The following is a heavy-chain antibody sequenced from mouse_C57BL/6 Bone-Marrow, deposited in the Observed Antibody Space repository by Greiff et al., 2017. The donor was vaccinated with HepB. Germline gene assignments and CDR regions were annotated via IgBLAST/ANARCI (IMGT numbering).Heavy chain of an antibody. V-gene: IGHV1-18*01. Sequence: DVKLQESGPELVKPGASVKIPCKASGYTFTDYNMDWVKQSHGKSLEWIGDINPNNGGTIYNQKFKGKATLTVDKSSSTAYMELRSLTSEDTAVYYCARPDYYGHWYFDVWGTGTTVTVSS. CDR3: ARPDYYGHWYFDV. J-gene: IGHJ1*03. D-gene: IGHD1-1*01. CDR1: GYTFTDYN. CDR2: INPNNGGT.